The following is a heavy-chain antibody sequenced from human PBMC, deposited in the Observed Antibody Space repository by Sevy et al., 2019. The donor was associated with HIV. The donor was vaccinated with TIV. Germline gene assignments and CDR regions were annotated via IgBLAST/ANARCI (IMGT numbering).Heavy chain of an antibody. D-gene: IGHD1-1*01. CDR1: GFTSSDYY. CDR3: AREKRHDYYYYGMDV. Sequence: GGSLRLSCVGFGFTSSDYYMSWIRQAPGKGLEWVSYISGSGSTIDYADSVKGRFTISRDNAKNSLYLKMNSLRAEDTAVYYCAREKRHDYYYYGMDVWGQGTTVTVSS. CDR2: ISGSGSTI. J-gene: IGHJ6*02. V-gene: IGHV3-11*01.